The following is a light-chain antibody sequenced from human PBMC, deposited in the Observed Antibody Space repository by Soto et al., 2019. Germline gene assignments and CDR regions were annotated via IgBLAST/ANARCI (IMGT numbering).Light chain of an antibody. CDR1: QSISNW. Sequence: DIQMTQSPSTLSASVGDRVTITCRASQSISNWLAWYQQKPGKAPKLLNYDVSSLESGVPSRFSGSGSGTESTPTISSLQLDDFASYYCQQYNTYWKFGQGTKVEIK. CDR2: DVS. CDR3: QQYNTYWK. V-gene: IGKV1-5*01. J-gene: IGKJ1*01.